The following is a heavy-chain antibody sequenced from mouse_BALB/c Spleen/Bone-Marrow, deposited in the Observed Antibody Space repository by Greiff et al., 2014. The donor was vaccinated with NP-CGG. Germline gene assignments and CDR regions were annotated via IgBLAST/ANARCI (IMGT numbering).Heavy chain of an antibody. CDR1: GFNFSSSD. CDR2: INNNGGST. D-gene: IGHD2-12*01. Sequence: EVHLQQSGGGLVQPGGSLKLSCVASGFNFSSSDMSWVRQTPDKRLELVATINNNGGSTYYPDSVKGKFTITRDNAKNTLYLQRSSLKSEDAAMYYCARVYVWYFDVWGAGTTVTVSS. V-gene: IGHV5-6-3*01. J-gene: IGHJ1*01. CDR3: ARVYVWYFDV.